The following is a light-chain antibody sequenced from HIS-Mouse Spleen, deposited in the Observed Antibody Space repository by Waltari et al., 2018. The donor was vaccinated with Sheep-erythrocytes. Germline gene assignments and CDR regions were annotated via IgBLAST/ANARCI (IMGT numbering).Light chain of an antibody. J-gene: IGLJ2*01. Sequence: SYELTQPPSVSVSPGQTASIPCSGAKLGDKYACWYQQKPGQSTVLVIYQDSKRPSGIPERFSGSNSGNTATLTISGTQAMDEADYYCQAWDSSTVVFGGGTKLTVL. V-gene: IGLV3-1*01. CDR1: KLGDKY. CDR2: QDS. CDR3: QAWDSSTVV.